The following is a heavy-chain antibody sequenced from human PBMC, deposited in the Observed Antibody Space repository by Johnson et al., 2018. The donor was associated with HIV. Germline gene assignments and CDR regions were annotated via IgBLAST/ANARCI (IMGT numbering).Heavy chain of an antibody. J-gene: IGHJ3*02. CDR1: GFTFSSYW. CDR2: ISYDGSNK. CDR3: ARVMGATQVMGAFDI. V-gene: IGHV3-30*19. D-gene: IGHD1-26*01. Sequence: QVQLVESGGGVVQPGRSLRLSCAASGFTFSSYWMHWVRQAPGKGLVWVAVISYDGSNKYYADSVKGRFTISRDNSKNTLYLQMNSLRAEDTAVYYCARVMGATQVMGAFDIWGQGTMVTVSS.